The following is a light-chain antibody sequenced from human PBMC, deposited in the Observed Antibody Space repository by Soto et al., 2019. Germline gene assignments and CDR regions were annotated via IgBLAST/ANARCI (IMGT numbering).Light chain of an antibody. CDR2: AAS. J-gene: IGKJ2*01. CDR1: QDISEY. CDR3: RQFNSFSNT. V-gene: IGKV1-9*01. Sequence: DIQLTQSPSLLSASVGDRVTITCRASQDISEYLAWYQQKPGKAPKVVIYAASTLPTGVPARFSGSGSGTEFGLTINSLQPEDFATYYCRQFNSFSNTFGQGT.